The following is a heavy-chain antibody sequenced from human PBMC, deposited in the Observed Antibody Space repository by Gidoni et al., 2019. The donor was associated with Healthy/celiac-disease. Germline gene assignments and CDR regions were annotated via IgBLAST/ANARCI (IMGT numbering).Heavy chain of an antibody. D-gene: IGHD3-9*01. Sequence: EVQLVESGGGLVKPGGSLRLSCAASGFPFSSYSMNWVRQAQGKGLEWVSSISSSSSYIYYADSVKGRFTISRDNAKNSLYLQMNSLRAEDTAVYYCARVLVYYDILTGYDDYWGQGTLVTVSS. CDR2: ISSSSSYI. V-gene: IGHV3-21*01. CDR3: ARVLVYYDILTGYDDY. CDR1: GFPFSSYS. J-gene: IGHJ4*02.